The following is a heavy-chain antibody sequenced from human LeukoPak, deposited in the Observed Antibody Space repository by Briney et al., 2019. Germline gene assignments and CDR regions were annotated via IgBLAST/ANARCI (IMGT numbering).Heavy chain of an antibody. J-gene: IGHJ6*02. CDR2: IYYSGNT. V-gene: IGHV4-59*08. D-gene: IGHD5-12*01. Sequence: SETLSLTCTVPGGSISSFYWSWIRQPPGKGLEWIGYIYYSGNTYYNPSLKSRVTISVDTSKNQFSLKLSSVTAADTAVYYCARGGSPHSYYYYGMDVWGQGTTVTVSS. CDR1: GGSISSFY. CDR3: ARGGSPHSYYYYGMDV.